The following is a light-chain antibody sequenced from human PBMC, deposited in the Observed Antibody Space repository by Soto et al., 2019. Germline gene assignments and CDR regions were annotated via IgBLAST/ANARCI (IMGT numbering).Light chain of an antibody. J-gene: IGLJ2*01. CDR1: SSDVGGYNY. CDR2: DVS. CDR3: SSYTSSSTVV. Sequence: QSALTQPASVSGSPGQSITISCTGTSSDVGGYNYVSWYQQHPGKAPKFMIYDVSYRPSGVSNRFSGSKSGNTASLTISGLQAEDEADYYCSSYTSSSTVVFGGGTKVTV. V-gene: IGLV2-14*03.